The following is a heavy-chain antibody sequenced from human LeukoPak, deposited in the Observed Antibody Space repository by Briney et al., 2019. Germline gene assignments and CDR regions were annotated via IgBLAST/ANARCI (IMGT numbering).Heavy chain of an antibody. V-gene: IGHV4-38-2*02. CDR3: ARRLAKGYYFDY. Sequence: SETLSLTCTVSGDSINNDYYWGWIRQPPGKGLEWIGTVYHSGSTYYNPSLKSRVTISIDTSKNQFSLKLSSVTAADTAVYYCARRLAKGYYFDYWGQGTLVTVSS. J-gene: IGHJ4*02. CDR1: GDSINNDYY. CDR2: VYHSGST.